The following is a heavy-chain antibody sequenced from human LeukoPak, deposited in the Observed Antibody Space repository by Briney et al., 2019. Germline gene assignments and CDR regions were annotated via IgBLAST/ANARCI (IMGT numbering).Heavy chain of an antibody. Sequence: SETLSLTCAVSGGSISSSNWWSWVRQPPGKGLEWIGEIYHSGNTNYNPSLKSRVTISVDNSKNQFSLKLSSVTAADTAVYYCARGDYYDGGGRNWFDPWGQGTLVTVSS. D-gene: IGHD3-16*01. J-gene: IGHJ5*02. CDR3: ARGDYYDGGGRNWFDP. CDR2: IYHSGNT. V-gene: IGHV4-4*02. CDR1: GGSISSSNW.